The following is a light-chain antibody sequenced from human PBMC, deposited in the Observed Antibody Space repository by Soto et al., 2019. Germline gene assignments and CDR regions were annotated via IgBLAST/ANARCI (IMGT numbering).Light chain of an antibody. Sequence: DVQLTQSPSFLSASVGDRVTITCRASQGISSYLAWYQQKPGKAPKLLISAASPLQSGVPSRFSGSRSGTXXXXXXXSLQPEDFATYYCQQLNSYPSFGQGTRLEIK. CDR2: AAS. CDR3: QQLNSYPS. CDR1: QGISSY. J-gene: IGKJ5*01. V-gene: IGKV1-9*01.